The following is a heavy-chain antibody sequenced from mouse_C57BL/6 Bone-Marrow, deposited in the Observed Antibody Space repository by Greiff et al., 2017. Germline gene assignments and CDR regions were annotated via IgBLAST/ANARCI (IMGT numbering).Heavy chain of an antibody. CDR1: GYTFTSYW. V-gene: IGHV1-55*01. D-gene: IGHD4-1*01. CDR2: IYPTSGRT. J-gene: IGHJ2*01. CDR3: ASSGPLGRSFDY. Sequence: QVQLQQPGAELVKPGASVKLSCKASGYTFTSYWITWVKQRPGQGLEWIGDIYPTSGRTNYNAKFKGKAILTVDTSSNTAYMQLSRLTSEDSAVFYGASSGPLGRSFDYWGQGTTLTVSS.